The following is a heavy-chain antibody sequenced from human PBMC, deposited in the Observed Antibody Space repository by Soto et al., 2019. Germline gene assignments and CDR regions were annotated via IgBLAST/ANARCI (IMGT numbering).Heavy chain of an antibody. CDR1: GFTFSTYG. J-gene: IGHJ4*02. CDR2: IWYDGSNK. V-gene: IGHV3-33*01. D-gene: IGHD6-13*01. CDR3: ARTSISGYSSTWLPGY. Sequence: QVQLVESGGGVVQPGRSLRLSCAASGFTFSTYGMHWVRQAPGRGLEWVAAIWYDGSNKYYADSVKGRFTISRDNYKNTQYLQMNSLRAEDTAMYYCARTSISGYSSTWLPGYWGQGTLVTVSS.